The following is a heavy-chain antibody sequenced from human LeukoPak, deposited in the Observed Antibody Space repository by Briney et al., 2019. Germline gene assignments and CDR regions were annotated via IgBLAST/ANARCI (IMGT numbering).Heavy chain of an antibody. CDR3: ARHGPTVTTLSWFDP. CDR1: GGSISSYY. Sequence: PSETLSLTCTVSGGSISSYYWSWIRQPPGKGLEWIGYNYSSGSTNYNPPLERRVTISVDTSKNQFSLKLSSVTAADTAVYSCARHGPTVTTLSWFDPWGQGTLVTVSS. J-gene: IGHJ5*02. CDR2: NYSSGST. D-gene: IGHD4-17*01. V-gene: IGHV4-59*01.